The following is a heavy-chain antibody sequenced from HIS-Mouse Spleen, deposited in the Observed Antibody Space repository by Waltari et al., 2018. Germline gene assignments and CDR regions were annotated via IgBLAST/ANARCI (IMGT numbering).Heavy chain of an antibody. CDR2: IIPILGIA. D-gene: IGHD4-4*01. CDR3: ARDTVTTHPTYGMDV. Sequence: QVQLVQSGAEVKKPGSSVKVSCKASGGTFSSYAISWVRQAPGQGLEWMGRIIPILGIANYAQKFQGRVTITADKSTSTAYMELSSLRSEDTAVYYCARDTVTTHPTYGMDVWGQGTTVTVSS. CDR1: GGTFSSYA. J-gene: IGHJ6*02. V-gene: IGHV1-69*04.